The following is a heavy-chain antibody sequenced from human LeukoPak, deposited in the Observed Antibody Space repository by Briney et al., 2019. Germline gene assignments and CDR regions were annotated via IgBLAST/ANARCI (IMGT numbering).Heavy chain of an antibody. J-gene: IGHJ4*02. CDR3: ASSGGGSGSYYTPFDY. Sequence: SETLSLTCTVSGGSISSYYWGWIRQPPGKGLEWIGSIYYSGSTYYNPSLKSRVTISVDTSKNQFSLKLSSVTAADTAVYYCASSGGGSGSYYTPFDYWGQGTLVTVSS. CDR2: IYYSGST. CDR1: GGSISSYY. V-gene: IGHV4-39*01. D-gene: IGHD3-10*01.